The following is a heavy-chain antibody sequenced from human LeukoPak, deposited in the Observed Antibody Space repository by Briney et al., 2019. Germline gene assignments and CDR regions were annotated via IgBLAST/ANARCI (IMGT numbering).Heavy chain of an antibody. CDR3: AREERLYSWNQVYYFDY. D-gene: IGHD1-14*01. CDR2: ISGSGVNT. V-gene: IGHV3-23*01. CDR1: GFTFSSHT. Sequence: GGSLRLSCAASGFTFSSHTMSWVRQAPGKGLEWVSGISGSGVNTYYANSVKGRFTVSRDNSKNTLYLQMNSLRAEDTAVYYCAREERLYSWNQVYYFDYWGQGTLVTVSS. J-gene: IGHJ4*02.